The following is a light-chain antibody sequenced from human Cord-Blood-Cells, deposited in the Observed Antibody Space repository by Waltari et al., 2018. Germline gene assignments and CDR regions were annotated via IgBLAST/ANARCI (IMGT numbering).Light chain of an antibody. CDR2: VVS. CDR3: SSYAGSNNFV. Sequence: QSALTQPPSASGSPGQSVTISCTGTSSDVGGYNYVSWYQQHPGKAPKLMIYVVSTRPSGVPDRVSGSKSGNTASLTVSGLQAEDEADYYCSSYAGSNNFVFGTGTKVTVL. V-gene: IGLV2-8*01. J-gene: IGLJ1*01. CDR1: SSDVGGYNY.